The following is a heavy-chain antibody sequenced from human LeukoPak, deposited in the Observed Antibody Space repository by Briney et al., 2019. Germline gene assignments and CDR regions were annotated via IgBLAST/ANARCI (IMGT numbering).Heavy chain of an antibody. J-gene: IGHJ4*02. CDR3: ARGSPVYAISSYFDY. CDR2: ISAYIGRR. CDR1: GYTFTNFG. D-gene: IGHD2-8*01. V-gene: IGHV1-18*01. Sequence: ASVKVSCKAFGYTFTNFGISWVRQAPGQGLEWMGWISAYIGRRNYAQILQGRVAMTTDISTNTAYMELSSLRSEDTAVYYCARGSPVYAISSYFDYWGQGTLVTVSS.